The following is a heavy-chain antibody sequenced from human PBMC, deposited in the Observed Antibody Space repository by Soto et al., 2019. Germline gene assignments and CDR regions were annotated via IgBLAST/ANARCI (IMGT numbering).Heavy chain of an antibody. CDR1: GFTFTSSA. D-gene: IGHD1-1*01. V-gene: IGHV1-58*02. Sequence: SVKVSCKASGFTFTSSAMQWVRQARGQRLEWIGWIVVGSGNTNYAQKFQERVTITMDMSTSTAYMELSSLRSEDTAVYYCAAVPTRGGAFDIWGQGTMVTVSS. CDR3: AAVPTRGGAFDI. J-gene: IGHJ3*02. CDR2: IVVGSGNT.